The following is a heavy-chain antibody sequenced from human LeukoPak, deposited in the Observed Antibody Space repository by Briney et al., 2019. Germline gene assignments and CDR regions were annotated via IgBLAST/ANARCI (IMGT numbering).Heavy chain of an antibody. D-gene: IGHD6-13*01. J-gene: IGHJ5*02. Sequence: ASVTVSFKSPGCTFINYAINWVRQAPGQGREWMGRIIPIFDTANYAQKFQGRVTINADKSTRTAYMELSSLRSEDTAVFYCAREEGSSSWYKGTGSDWFAPWGQGTLVTVSS. CDR3: AREEGSSSWYKGTGSDWFAP. CDR2: IIPIFDTA. CDR1: GCTFINYA. V-gene: IGHV1-69*06.